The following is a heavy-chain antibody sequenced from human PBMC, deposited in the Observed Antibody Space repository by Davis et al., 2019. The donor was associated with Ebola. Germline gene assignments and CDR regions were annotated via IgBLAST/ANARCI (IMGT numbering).Heavy chain of an antibody. CDR2: ISSSAYYI. CDR3: ARGGYYDNSGYSHEAFDI. CDR1: GFTFSSFA. V-gene: IGHV3-21*01. J-gene: IGHJ3*02. D-gene: IGHD3-22*01. Sequence: GESLKISCAASGFTFSSFAMHWVRQAPGKGLEWVSSISSSAYYIYYADSLKGRFTISRDNANNSLYLQMNSLRAEDTAIYYCARGGYYDNSGYSHEAFDIWGQGTMVTVSS.